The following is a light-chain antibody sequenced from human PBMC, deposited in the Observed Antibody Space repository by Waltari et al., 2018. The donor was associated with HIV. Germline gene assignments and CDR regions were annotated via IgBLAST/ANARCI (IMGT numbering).Light chain of an antibody. CDR2: WAS. V-gene: IGKV4-1*01. CDR3: QQYYATRT. Sequence: DIVMTQSPDSLALSLGERATINCKSSHNVLFSSNNRNHLAWYQQKPGQPPRLLIYWASARESGVPDRFSGSGSGTDFTLTISSLQAEDVAVYYCQQYYATRTFGQGTKVEIK. CDR1: HNVLFSSNNRNH. J-gene: IGKJ1*01.